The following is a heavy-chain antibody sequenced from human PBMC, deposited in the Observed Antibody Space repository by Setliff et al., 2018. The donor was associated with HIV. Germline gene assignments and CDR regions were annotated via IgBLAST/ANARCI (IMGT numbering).Heavy chain of an antibody. V-gene: IGHV1-69*02. CDR3: ATSFGSGVAPFDN. CDR1: EETFNSYT. D-gene: IGHD3-10*01. CDR2: TIPVLSMS. Sequence: GASVKVSCKASEETFNSYTIHWVRQTPGQGLEWMGRTIPVLSMSNFALKFQGRGSIFADKSTSTAYLGLNGLTSEDTAIYYCATSFGSGVAPFDNWGQGTLVTVSS. J-gene: IGHJ4*02.